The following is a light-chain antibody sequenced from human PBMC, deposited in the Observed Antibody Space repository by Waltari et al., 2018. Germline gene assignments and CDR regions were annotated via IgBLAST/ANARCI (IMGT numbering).Light chain of an antibody. CDR1: QDISGY. CDR3: QQLNTYPRT. J-gene: IGKJ2*01. V-gene: IGKV1-9*01. Sequence: IQLTQSPSSLSASVGDRVTLTCRASQDISGYLAWYQQKPGQAPKVLIYAASTLQSGVPSRFSGSGSGTDFTLTISSLQPEDFATYYCQQLNTYPRTFGQGTKLEI. CDR2: AAS.